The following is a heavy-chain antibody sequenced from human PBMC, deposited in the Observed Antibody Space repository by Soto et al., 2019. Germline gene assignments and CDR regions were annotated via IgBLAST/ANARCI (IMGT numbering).Heavy chain of an antibody. J-gene: IGHJ6*02. CDR3: ARLDRPTYYYYGMDV. CDR2: IYPGDSDT. V-gene: IGHV5-51*01. D-gene: IGHD3-3*01. CDR1: GYSFTDYW. Sequence: PGESLKISCKASGYSFTDYWIGWVRQMPGKGLEWMGIIYPGDSDTKYSPSFQGQVTISADKSISTAYLQWSSLKASDTAMYYCARLDRPTYYYYGMDVWGQGTTVTVSS.